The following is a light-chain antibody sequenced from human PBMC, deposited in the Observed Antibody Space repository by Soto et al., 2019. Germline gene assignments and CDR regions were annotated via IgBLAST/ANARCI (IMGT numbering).Light chain of an antibody. Sequence: QAVVTQEPSLTVSPGGTVTLTCGSSTGPVTNGHFPYWFQQKPGQAPMPLIYDTDTKHSWTPARFSGSLLGDKAALTLSGARPEDEADYYCLLSYTGRLYVFGPGTKLTVL. V-gene: IGLV7-46*01. CDR1: TGPVTNGHF. J-gene: IGLJ1*01. CDR3: LLSYTGRLYV. CDR2: DTD.